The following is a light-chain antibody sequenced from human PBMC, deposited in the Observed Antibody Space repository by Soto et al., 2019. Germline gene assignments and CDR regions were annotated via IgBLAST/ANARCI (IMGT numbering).Light chain of an antibody. CDR2: GTS. Sequence: EIVLTQSPGTLSLSPVERATLSCMASQSVSSSYLAWYQQKPGQAPRLLIYGTSSRATCIPDRFSGSGSGTDFTLTITRLEPEDFAVYYCHQYGISPPRTFGQGTKVDIK. CDR3: HQYGISPPRT. CDR1: QSVSSSY. J-gene: IGKJ1*01. V-gene: IGKV3-20*01.